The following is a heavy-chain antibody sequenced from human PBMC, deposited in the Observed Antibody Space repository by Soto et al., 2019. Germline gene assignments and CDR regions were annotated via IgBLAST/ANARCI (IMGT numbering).Heavy chain of an antibody. CDR3: AREEAHCSSTSCHYYYYGMDV. V-gene: IGHV4-59*01. Sequence: SETLPLTCTVSVGSISSYYWSLIRQPPGKGLEWIGYIYYSGSANYNPSLKIRVTISVDTSKNQFSLKLSSVTAADTAVYYCAREEAHCSSTSCHYYYYGMDVWGQRTTVTVSS. D-gene: IGHD2-2*01. CDR1: VGSISSYY. J-gene: IGHJ6*02. CDR2: IYYSGSA.